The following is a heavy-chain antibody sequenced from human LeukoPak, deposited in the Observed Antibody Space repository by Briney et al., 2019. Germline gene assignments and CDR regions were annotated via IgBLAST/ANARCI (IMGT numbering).Heavy chain of an antibody. V-gene: IGHV4-39*01. CDR2: IYYSGST. CDR3: ARQSGSSSGLDY. CDR1: GDSISGNSYY. D-gene: IGHD6-6*01. Sequence: SETLSLTCTVSGDSISGNSYYWGWIRQPPGKGLEWIGSIYYSGSTYYNPPLKSRVTISVDTSKNQFSLKLSSVTAADTAVYYCARQSGSSSGLDYWGQGTLVTVSS. J-gene: IGHJ4*02.